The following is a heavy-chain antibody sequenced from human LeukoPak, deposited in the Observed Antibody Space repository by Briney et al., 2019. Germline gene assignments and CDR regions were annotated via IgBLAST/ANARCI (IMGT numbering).Heavy chain of an antibody. Sequence: GRSLRLSCAASGFTFSSYAMHWVRQAPGKGLEWVAVISYDGSNKYYAGSVKGRFTISRDNSKNTLYLQMNSLRAEDTAVYYCARDPQDIVVVVAAKGGYYYGMDVWGQGTTVTASS. D-gene: IGHD2-15*01. J-gene: IGHJ6*02. CDR2: ISYDGSNK. CDR1: GFTFSSYA. V-gene: IGHV3-30-3*01. CDR3: ARDPQDIVVVVAAKGGYYYGMDV.